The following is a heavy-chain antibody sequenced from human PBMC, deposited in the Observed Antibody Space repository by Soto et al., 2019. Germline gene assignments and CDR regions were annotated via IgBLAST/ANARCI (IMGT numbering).Heavy chain of an antibody. D-gene: IGHD1-26*01. CDR2: INHSGST. CDR1: GGSFSGYY. J-gene: IGHJ4*02. CDR3: ARYRTRNRYSGSYFYFDD. Sequence: PSETLSLTCAVYGGSFSGYYWSWIRQPPGKGLEWIGEINHSGSTNYNPSLKSRVTISVDTSKNQFSLKLSSVTAADTAVYYCARYRTRNRYSGSYFYFDDWGQGTLVTVSS. V-gene: IGHV4-34*01.